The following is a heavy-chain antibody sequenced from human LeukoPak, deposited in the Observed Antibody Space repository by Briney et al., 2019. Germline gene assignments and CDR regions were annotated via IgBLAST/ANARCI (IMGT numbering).Heavy chain of an antibody. D-gene: IGHD4-17*01. CDR3: AADVPDYGGGEFDY. J-gene: IGHJ4*02. CDR2: IKKDGSEK. V-gene: IGHV3-7*01. Sequence: PGGSLRLSCVVSGFTFSTYWMSWVRQAPGKGLEWVANIKKDGSEKYYVESVKGRFTISRDNAQNSVYLQMDSLRVEDTAVYYCAADVPDYGGGEFDYWGQGTLVTVSS. CDR1: GFTFSTYW.